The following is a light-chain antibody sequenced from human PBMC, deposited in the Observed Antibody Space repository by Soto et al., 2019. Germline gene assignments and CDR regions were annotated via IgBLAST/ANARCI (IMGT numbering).Light chain of an antibody. CDR3: QHSYSSPLT. J-gene: IGKJ1*01. CDR2: AAS. Sequence: DIQMTQSPSSLSASVEDRVIITCRASQSISNHLNWYQQKPGKAPKLLIFAASSLQSGVPSRFSGSRSGPDFTLTISSLQPEDFATYYCQHSYSSPLTFGQGTKVESK. CDR1: QSISNH. V-gene: IGKV1-39*01.